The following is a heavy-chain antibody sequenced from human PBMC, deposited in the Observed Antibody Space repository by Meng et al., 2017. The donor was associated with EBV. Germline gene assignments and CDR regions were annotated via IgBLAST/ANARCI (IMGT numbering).Heavy chain of an antibody. Sequence: LGHSRAEAHMSQATVNMFYQASWYTFTQYGISKVRQTPRQGLEWMGWINTYNGNTNSAQKLQGRVTMPTDTSTSTAYMELRSLRSDDTDVYYCARGLDYFDYWGQRTLVTVSS. CDR3: ARGLDYFDY. CDR2: INTYNGNT. J-gene: IGHJ4*02. V-gene: IGHV1-18*01. CDR1: WYTFTQYG.